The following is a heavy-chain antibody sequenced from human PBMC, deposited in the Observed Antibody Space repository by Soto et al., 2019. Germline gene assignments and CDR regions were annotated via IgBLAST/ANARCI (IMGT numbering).Heavy chain of an antibody. V-gene: IGHV1-46*01. CDR3: ARELSIAAHPGYYYGMDV. Sequence: QVQLVQSGAEVKKPGASVKVSCKASGCTFTSYYMHWVRQAPGQGLEWMGIINPSGGSTSYAQKFQGRVTMTRDTSTSTVYMELSSLRSEDTAVYYCARELSIAAHPGYYYGMDVWGQGTTVTVSS. CDR2: INPSGGST. CDR1: GCTFTSYY. J-gene: IGHJ6*02. D-gene: IGHD6-6*01.